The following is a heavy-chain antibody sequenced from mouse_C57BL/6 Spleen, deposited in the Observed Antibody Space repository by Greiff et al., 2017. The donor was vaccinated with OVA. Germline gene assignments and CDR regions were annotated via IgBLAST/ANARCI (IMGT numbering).Heavy chain of an antibody. CDR2: IWSGGST. D-gene: IGHD2-2*01. V-gene: IGHV2-5*01. CDR1: GFSITSYG. J-gene: IGHJ4*01. CDR3: DKSRGYGYAMDY. Sequence: QVQLQQSGPGLVQPSQSLSITCTVSGFSITSYGVHWVRHSPGKGLEWLGVIWSGGSTDYNAALMSRLSITKDNSKSQVILKMNRLQADDTAIYYSDKSRGYGYAMDYWGQGTSVTVSS.